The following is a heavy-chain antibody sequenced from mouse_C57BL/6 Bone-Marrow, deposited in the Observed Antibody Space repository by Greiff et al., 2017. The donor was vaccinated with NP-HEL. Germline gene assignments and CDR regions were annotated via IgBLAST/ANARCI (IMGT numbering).Heavy chain of an antibody. CDR1: GFTFSSYA. CDR3: ARGGGY. CDR2: ISDGGSYT. J-gene: IGHJ2*01. Sequence: DVQLVESGGGLVKPGGSLKLSCAASGFTFSSYAMSWVRQTPEKRLEWVATISDGGSYTYYPDNVKGRFTISRDNAKNNLYLQMSHLKSEDTAMYYCARGGGYWGQGTTLTVSS. V-gene: IGHV5-4*01.